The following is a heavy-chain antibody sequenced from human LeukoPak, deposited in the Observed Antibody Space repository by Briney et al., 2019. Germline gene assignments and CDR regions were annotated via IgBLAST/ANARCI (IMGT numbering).Heavy chain of an antibody. CDR1: GFTFSNYW. V-gene: IGHV3-7*03. D-gene: IGHD4-11*01. CDR3: ARTWMYSNYF. J-gene: IGHJ4*02. CDR2: INQDGSEK. Sequence: GGSLRLSCAASGFTFSNYWMSWVRQAPGKGLEWVANINQDGSEKYYEDSVRGRFTISRDNAENSLYLQMNSLRAEDTAVYYCARTWMYSNYFRGQGTLVTVSS.